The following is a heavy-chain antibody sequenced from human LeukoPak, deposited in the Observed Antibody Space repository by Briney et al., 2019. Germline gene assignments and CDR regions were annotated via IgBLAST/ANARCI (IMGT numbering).Heavy chain of an antibody. CDR2: INPNSGGT. D-gene: IGHD1-26*01. V-gene: IGHV1-2*04. CDR3: ARSSGSYFSFDI. CDR1: GGTFSSYA. J-gene: IGHJ3*02. Sequence: ASVKVSCKASGGTFSSYAISWVRQAPGQGLEWMGWINPNSGGTNYAQKFQGWVTMTRDTSISTAYMELSRLRSDDTAVYYCARSSGSYFSFDIWGQGTMVTVSS.